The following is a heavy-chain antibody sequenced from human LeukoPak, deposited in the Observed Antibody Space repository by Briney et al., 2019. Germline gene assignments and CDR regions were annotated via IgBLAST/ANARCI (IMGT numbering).Heavy chain of an antibody. J-gene: IGHJ4*02. V-gene: IGHV3-53*01. D-gene: IGHD1-14*01. CDR3: ARGVEPLAANTLAY. CDR2: LYSDGNT. Sequence: PGGSLRLSCAASGFTVITNDMTWVRQAPGKGLEWVSVLYSDGNTKYADSVQGRFTISRDNSNNTLYLEINSLSPDDTAVYYCARGVEPLAANTLAYWGQGTLVTVSS. CDR1: GFTVITND.